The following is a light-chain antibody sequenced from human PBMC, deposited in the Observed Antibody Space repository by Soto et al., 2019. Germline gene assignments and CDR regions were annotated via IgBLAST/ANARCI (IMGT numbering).Light chain of an antibody. CDR1: QSVRSTS. Sequence: ESGVTQCTGMLVLAPGETANLSCRARQSVRSTSLARYRHSPGQAPSLLVSGASGTAAGIPDRFSGSGSGTDLTITISRLEPEAFAVYYCHHFGSSRHTFGQGTKVDIK. CDR2: GAS. J-gene: IGKJ2*01. CDR3: HHFGSSRHT. V-gene: IGKV3-20*01.